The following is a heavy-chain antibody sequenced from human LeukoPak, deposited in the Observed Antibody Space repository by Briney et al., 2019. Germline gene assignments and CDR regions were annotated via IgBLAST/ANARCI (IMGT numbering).Heavy chain of an antibody. CDR3: AKELDTMFFDY. Sequence: GGSLRLSCATSGFNFDRYTIHWVRQAPGKGLEWVSLAGWAGGTTFYSDSVRGRFTISRDSGRKSVYLQMNSLTTDDAAFYFCAKELDTMFFDYWGQGALVTVSS. V-gene: IGHV3-43*01. J-gene: IGHJ4*02. D-gene: IGHD3-10*02. CDR2: AGWAGGTT. CDR1: GFNFDRYT.